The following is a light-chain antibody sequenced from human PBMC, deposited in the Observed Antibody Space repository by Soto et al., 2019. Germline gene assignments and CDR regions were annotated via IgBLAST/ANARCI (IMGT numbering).Light chain of an antibody. CDR2: GAS. J-gene: IGKJ2*01. V-gene: IGKV3-15*01. CDR1: QSINSE. CDR3: QQGHNWPLT. Sequence: EIVMTQSLSSLSLSPGERADLSCRASQSINSELAWYQQKPGQPPRLLIYGASTRATGVPARFTGSESGSEFTLTISGLQSEDFAVYYCQQGHNWPLTFGQGTRLEI.